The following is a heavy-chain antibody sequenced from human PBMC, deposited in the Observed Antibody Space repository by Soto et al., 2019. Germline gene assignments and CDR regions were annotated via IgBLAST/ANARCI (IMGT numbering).Heavy chain of an antibody. CDR1: GFAFSSYG. Sequence: GESLKISCAASGFAFSSYGMSWVRQAPGKGLEWVSSISGSGGSTYYADSVKGRFTISRDNSKNTLYLQLNSLRAEDTAVFYCASDPSSYSFNSYAHWGQGIMVTVSS. J-gene: IGHJ4*02. CDR2: ISGSGGST. D-gene: IGHD4-4*01. CDR3: ASDPSSYSFNSYAH. V-gene: IGHV3-23*01.